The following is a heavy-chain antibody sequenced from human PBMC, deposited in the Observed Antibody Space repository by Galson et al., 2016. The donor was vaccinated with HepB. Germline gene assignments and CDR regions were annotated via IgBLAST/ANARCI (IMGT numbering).Heavy chain of an antibody. CDR3: AKDAREGAVRSVHFDY. J-gene: IGHJ4*02. Sequence: SLRLSCATSGFTFKNYVMSWVRQAPGKGLQWVSAMSDSAGSAYYADSVKGRFTISRDNSKNMVYLEMNSLRVEDTAVYYCAKDAREGAVRSVHFDYWGQGTLVTVSS. CDR1: GFTFKNYV. V-gene: IGHV3-23*01. D-gene: IGHD1-26*01. CDR2: MSDSAGSA.